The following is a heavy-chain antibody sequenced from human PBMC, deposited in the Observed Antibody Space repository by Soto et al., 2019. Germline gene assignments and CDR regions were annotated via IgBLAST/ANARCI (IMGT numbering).Heavy chain of an antibody. CDR2: IKSKRDGGTT. CDR1: GFMFSSAW. V-gene: IGHV3-15*01. D-gene: IGHD1-1*01. J-gene: IGHJ4*02. Sequence: HLVESGGDLVKPGGSLRLSCAASGFMFSSAWMSWVRQAPGKGLEWVGRIKSKRDGGTTDYAPPVKGRFVISRDDSKNTLYLQMNSLKTDDTAVYYCVEGWNDFWGQGTLVAGSS. CDR3: VEGWNDF.